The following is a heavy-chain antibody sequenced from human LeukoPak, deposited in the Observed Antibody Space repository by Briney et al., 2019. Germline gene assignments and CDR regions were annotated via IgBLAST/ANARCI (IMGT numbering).Heavy chain of an antibody. D-gene: IGHD2-15*01. V-gene: IGHV3-49*03. CDR1: GFTFSDYG. Sequence: GGSLRLSCAASGFTFSDYGVNWFRQAPGKGLEWVSFIRSKPYGGTTEYAASVKGRFSISRDDSTSIVYLQMNSLKTEDTALYYCSRTRISGIDGFDIWGQGTMVTVSS. CDR2: IRSKPYGGTT. J-gene: IGHJ3*02. CDR3: SRTRISGIDGFDI.